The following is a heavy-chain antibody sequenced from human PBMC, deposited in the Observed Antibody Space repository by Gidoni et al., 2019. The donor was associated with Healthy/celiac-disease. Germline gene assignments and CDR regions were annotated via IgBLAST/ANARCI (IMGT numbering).Heavy chain of an antibody. J-gene: IGHJ1*01. CDR2: IIPIFGTA. CDR1: GGTFRSYA. D-gene: IGHD1-26*01. Sequence: QVQLVQSGAEVKKPGSSVKVSCKASGGTFRSYAISWVRQAPGQGLEWMGGIIPIFGTANYEQKFQGRVTITADESTSTAYMELSSLRSEDTAVYYCARERNRGGGARLFFHFQHWGQGTLVTVSS. CDR3: ARERNRGGGARLFFHFQH. V-gene: IGHV1-69*01.